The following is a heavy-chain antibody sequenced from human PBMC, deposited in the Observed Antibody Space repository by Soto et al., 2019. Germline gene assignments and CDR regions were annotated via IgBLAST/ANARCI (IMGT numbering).Heavy chain of an antibody. Sequence: SETLSLTCTVSGGSISDYYWSWIRQPPGKGLEWIGYIYYSGTTNYSPSLKSRVTISVDTSKNQFSLELSSVTAADSAIYYCARQSGGYYYYGMDVWGRGTTVTVSS. D-gene: IGHD1-26*01. J-gene: IGHJ6*02. CDR2: IYYSGTT. CDR3: ARQSGGYYYYGMDV. V-gene: IGHV4-59*08. CDR1: GGSISDYY.